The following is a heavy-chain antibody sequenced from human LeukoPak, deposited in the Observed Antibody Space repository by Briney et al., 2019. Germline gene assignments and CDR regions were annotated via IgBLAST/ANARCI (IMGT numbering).Heavy chain of an antibody. CDR2: IYHSGST. J-gene: IGHJ6*03. CDR3: ARHRTIVAYYSASSPHYMDV. V-gene: IGHV4-38-2*01. D-gene: IGHD3-22*01. CDR1: GYSISGAYF. Sequence: KPSETLSLTCAVSGYSISGAYFWGWTRPTPGRGLEWIGSIYHSGSTYHNPSLKSRVIMSVDTSKSQFSLKLSSVTAADTAVYYCARHRTIVAYYSASSPHYMDVWGKGTTVTVSS.